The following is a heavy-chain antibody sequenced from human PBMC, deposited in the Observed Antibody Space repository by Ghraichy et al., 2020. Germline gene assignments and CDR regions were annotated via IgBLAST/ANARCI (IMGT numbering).Heavy chain of an antibody. CDR2: ISSSSSTI. CDR1: GFTFSSYS. J-gene: IGHJ6*02. D-gene: IGHD3-16*01. V-gene: IGHV3-48*02. CDR3: ARPPTFRGIHYGMDV. Sequence: GSLRLSCAASGFTFSSYSMNWVRQAPGKGLEWVSYISSSSSTIYYADSVKGRFTISRDNAKNSLYLQMNSLRDEDTAVYYCARPPTFRGIHYGMDVWGQGTTVTVSS.